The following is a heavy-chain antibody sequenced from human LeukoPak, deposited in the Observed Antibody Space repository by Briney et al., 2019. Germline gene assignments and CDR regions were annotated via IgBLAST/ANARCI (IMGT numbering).Heavy chain of an antibody. CDR2: IIPILGIA. Sequence: SVKVSCKASGGTFSSYAISWVRQAPGQGLEWMGRIIPILGIANYAQKFQGRVTMTTDTSTSTAYMELRSLRSDDTAVYYCARDLAYYYDSSGYYPNYYYYGMDVWGQGTTVTVSS. CDR3: ARDLAYYYDSSGYYPNYYYYGMDV. D-gene: IGHD3-22*01. J-gene: IGHJ6*02. CDR1: GGTFSSYA. V-gene: IGHV1-69*04.